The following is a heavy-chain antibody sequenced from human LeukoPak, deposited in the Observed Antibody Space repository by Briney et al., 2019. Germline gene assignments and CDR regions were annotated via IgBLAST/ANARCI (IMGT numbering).Heavy chain of an antibody. Sequence: PGGSLRLSCAASGFTFSSSAMSWVRQAPGKGLEWVANIKQDGSEKYYVDSVKGRFTISRDNAKNSLYLQMNSLRAEDTAVYYCARVPPGGDYGEYYFDYWGQGTLVTVSS. CDR3: ARVPPGGDYGEYYFDY. CDR1: GFTFSSSA. V-gene: IGHV3-7*01. D-gene: IGHD4-17*01. J-gene: IGHJ4*02. CDR2: IKQDGSEK.